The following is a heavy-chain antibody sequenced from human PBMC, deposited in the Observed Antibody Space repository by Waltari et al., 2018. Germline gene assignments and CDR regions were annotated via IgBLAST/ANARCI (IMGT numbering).Heavy chain of an antibody. J-gene: IGHJ5*02. D-gene: IGHD2-8*01. CDR1: GDSISSSSYY. CDR2: IYYSGST. CDR3: ARLRSNMTPFDP. Sequence: QLQLQGSGPGQVNPSETLSLTCTVSGDSISSSSYYRGWIRQPPGKGLEWIGSIYYSGSTYYNPSLKSRLSISVDTPKNQFSLKLSSVTAADAAIYYCARLRSNMTPFDPWGQGTLVTVSS. V-gene: IGHV4-39*01.